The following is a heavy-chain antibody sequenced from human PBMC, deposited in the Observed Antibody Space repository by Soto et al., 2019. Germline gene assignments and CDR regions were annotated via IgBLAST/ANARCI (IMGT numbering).Heavy chain of an antibody. D-gene: IGHD3-22*01. J-gene: IGHJ4*02. Sequence: SETLSLTCAVSGGSISSGGYSWSWIRQPPGKGLEWIGYIYHSGSTYYNPSLKSRVTISVDRSKNQFSLKLSSVTAADTAVYYCASEYDSSVMLRYWGQGTMVTVYS. CDR3: ASEYDSSVMLRY. V-gene: IGHV4-30-2*01. CDR1: GGSISSGGYS. CDR2: IYHSGST.